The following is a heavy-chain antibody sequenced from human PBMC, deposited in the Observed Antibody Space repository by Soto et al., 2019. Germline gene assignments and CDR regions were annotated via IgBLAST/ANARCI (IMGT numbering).Heavy chain of an antibody. J-gene: IGHJ4*02. V-gene: IGHV2-5*02. CDR3: AHFYCCGDCYSFGVDY. CDR1: GFSLSTSGVG. CDR2: IYWDDDK. D-gene: IGHD2-21*01. Sequence: QITLKESGPPLVKPTQTLTLTCTFSGFSLSTSGVGVGWIRQPPGKALEWLALIYWDDDKRYSPSLKSMLTITKDTSKNQVVLTMTHMDPVDTDTYYCAHFYCCGDCYSFGVDYWGQGTLVTVSS.